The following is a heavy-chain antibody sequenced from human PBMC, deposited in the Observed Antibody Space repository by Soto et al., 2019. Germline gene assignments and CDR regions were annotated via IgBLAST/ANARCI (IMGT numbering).Heavy chain of an antibody. CDR2: ISGDGRTT. D-gene: IGHD1-26*01. V-gene: IGHV3-23*01. Sequence: GGSLRLSCEGSGCTFSSFGMNGVRRAPGKGLEWVLLISGDGRTTFHADSVKGRFTISRDNSKNTLFLYMNSLRAEATAVYYCAKAARTTTLYNFDFWGQGALVTVPS. CDR3: AKAARTTTLYNFDF. CDR1: GCTFSSFG. J-gene: IGHJ4*02.